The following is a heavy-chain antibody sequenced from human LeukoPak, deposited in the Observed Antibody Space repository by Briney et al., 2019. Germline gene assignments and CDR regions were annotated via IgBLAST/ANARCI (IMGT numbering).Heavy chain of an antibody. J-gene: IGHJ5*02. CDR2: IYTSGST. V-gene: IGHV4-61*02. D-gene: IGHD3-10*01. CDR3: ARGTMIRVDP. CDR1: GGSMNSGSYY. Sequence: SETLSVTCTVSGGSMNSGSYYWSWIRQPAGKGLEWIGRIYTSGSTNYNPSLQSRVTISVDTSKNQFSLKLNSVTAADTAVYYCARGTMIRVDPWGQGTLVTVSS.